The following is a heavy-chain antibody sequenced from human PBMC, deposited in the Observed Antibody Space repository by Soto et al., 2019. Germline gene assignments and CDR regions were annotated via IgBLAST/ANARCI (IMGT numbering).Heavy chain of an antibody. CDR3: ARGGGIAVAGTHLDY. J-gene: IGHJ4*02. Sequence: EVQLLESGGGLVQPGGSLRLSCAASGFTFSSYAMSWVRQAPGKGLEWVSGIGGSGAGTNYADSVKGRFTISRDNSKNPRYLQMGSLRAEATAVYYWARGGGIAVAGTHLDYWGQGTLVTVSS. V-gene: IGHV3-23*01. CDR1: GFTFSSYA. D-gene: IGHD6-19*01. CDR2: IGGSGAGT.